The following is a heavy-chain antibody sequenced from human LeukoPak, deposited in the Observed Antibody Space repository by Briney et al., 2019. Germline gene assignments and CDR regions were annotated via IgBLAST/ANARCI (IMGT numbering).Heavy chain of an antibody. D-gene: IGHD6-6*01. V-gene: IGHV4-34*01. Sequence: PSETLSLTCAVYGGSFSGYYWSWIRQPPGKGLEWIGEINHSGSTNYNPYLKSRVTISVDTSKNQFSLKLSSVTAADTAVYYCARDLKEQLVRPSYYNYYYMDVWGKGTTATVSS. CDR3: ARDLKEQLVRPSYYNYYYMDV. CDR2: INHSGST. J-gene: IGHJ6*03. CDR1: GGSFSGYY.